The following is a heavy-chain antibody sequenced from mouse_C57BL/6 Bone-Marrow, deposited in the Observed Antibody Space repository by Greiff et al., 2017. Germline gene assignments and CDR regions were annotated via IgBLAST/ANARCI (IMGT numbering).Heavy chain of an antibody. CDR2: IYPGSGST. J-gene: IGHJ4*01. V-gene: IGHV1-55*01. CDR1: GYTFTSYW. CDR3: ARPLDYHYAMDY. Sequence: QVQLQQPGAELVKPGASVKMSCKASGYTFTSYWITWVKQRPGQGLEWIGAIYPGSGSTNYNEKFKSKATLNVDTSSSTAYMQLSSLTSEDSAVYYCARPLDYHYAMDYWGQGTSVTVSS. D-gene: IGHD2-4*01.